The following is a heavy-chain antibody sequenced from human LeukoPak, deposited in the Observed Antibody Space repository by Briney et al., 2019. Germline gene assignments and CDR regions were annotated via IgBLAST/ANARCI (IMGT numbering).Heavy chain of an antibody. D-gene: IGHD6-6*01. CDR1: GFTFSSYG. CDR3: AKSSIAARKEDWFDP. CDR2: IRYDGSNK. V-gene: IGHV3-30*02. Sequence: GGSLRLSCAASGFTFSSYGMHWVRQAPGKGLEWVAFIRYDGSNKYYADSVKGRFTISRVNSKNTLYLQMNSLRAEDTAVYYCAKSSIAARKEDWFDPWGQGTLVTVSS. J-gene: IGHJ5*02.